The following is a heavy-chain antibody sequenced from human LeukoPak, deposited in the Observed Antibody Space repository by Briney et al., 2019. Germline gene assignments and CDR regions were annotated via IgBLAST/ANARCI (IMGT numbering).Heavy chain of an antibody. CDR2: INPNSGGT. CDR1: GYTLTGYY. V-gene: IGHV1-2*02. CDR3: ARAGYSYGYVFLRRHYYYYMDV. J-gene: IGHJ6*03. D-gene: IGHD5-18*01. Sequence: GASVKLSCNASGYTLTGYYMHWVRHAPGQGLEWMGWINPNSGGTNYAQKLQSRVTMTRDTSISTAYMELSRLRSDDTAVYYCARAGYSYGYVFLRRHYYYYMDVWGKGTTVTISS.